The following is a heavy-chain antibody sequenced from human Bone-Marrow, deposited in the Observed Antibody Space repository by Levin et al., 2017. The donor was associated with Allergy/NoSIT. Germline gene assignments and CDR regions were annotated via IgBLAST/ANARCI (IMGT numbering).Heavy chain of an antibody. J-gene: IGHJ4*02. CDR1: GGSISSGAYY. Sequence: SLTCTVSGGSISSGAYYWSWIRQHPGQGLEWIGYIYYTGSTYYNPSLKSRITISVDTSKNRFSVKLSSVTAADTAVYYCARIGADYGDIDYWGQGTLVTVSA. V-gene: IGHV4-31*03. CDR2: IYYTGST. D-gene: IGHD4-17*01. CDR3: ARIGADYGDIDY.